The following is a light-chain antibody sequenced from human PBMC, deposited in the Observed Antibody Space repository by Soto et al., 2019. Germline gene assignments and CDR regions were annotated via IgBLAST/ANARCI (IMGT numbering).Light chain of an antibody. Sequence: DIQMTQSPSSLSASVGDRITITCQASQDIRKYLNWYQQKPGKAPKLLIYEASNLETGVPSRFSVRGYGTDFTFTISSLQPEDVATYYCQHYDSFPVSFGGGTKVELK. V-gene: IGKV1-33*01. CDR2: EAS. CDR3: QHYDSFPVS. J-gene: IGKJ4*01. CDR1: QDIRKY.